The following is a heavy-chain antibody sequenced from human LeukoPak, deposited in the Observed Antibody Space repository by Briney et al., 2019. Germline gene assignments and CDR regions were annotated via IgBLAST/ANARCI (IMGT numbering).Heavy chain of an antibody. D-gene: IGHD3-3*01. CDR1: GYTFTGYY. CDR2: INPNSGGT. CDR3: ARTLRFLEWLAAFDI. V-gene: IGHV1-2*02. Sequence: ASVKVSCKASGYTFTGYYMHWVRQAPGQGLEWMGWINPNSGGTNYAQKFQGRVTMTRDTSISTAYMELSRLRSDDTAVYYCARTLRFLEWLAAFDIWGQGTMVTASS. J-gene: IGHJ3*02.